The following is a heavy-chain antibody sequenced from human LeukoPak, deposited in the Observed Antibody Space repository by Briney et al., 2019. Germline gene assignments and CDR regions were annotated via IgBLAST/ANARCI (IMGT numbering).Heavy chain of an antibody. V-gene: IGHV3-53*01. J-gene: IGHJ4*02. CDR2: IYSGGST. D-gene: IGHD1-26*01. CDR1: GFTVSSNY. CDR3: ASNGGSYWGGIDY. Sequence: GGSLRLSCAASGFTVSSNYMSWVRQAPGKGLEWVSVIYSGGSTYYADSVKGRFTISRDNSKNTLYLQMNSLRAEDTAVYYCASNGGSYWGGIDYWGQGTLVTVSS.